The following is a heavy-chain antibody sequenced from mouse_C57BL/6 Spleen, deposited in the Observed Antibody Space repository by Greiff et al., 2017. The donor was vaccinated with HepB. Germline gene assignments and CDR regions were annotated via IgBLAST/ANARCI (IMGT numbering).Heavy chain of an antibody. D-gene: IGHD1-1*01. J-gene: IGHJ4*01. CDR1: GYTFTSYW. V-gene: IGHV1-69*01. Sequence: QVQLQQPGAELVMPGASVKLSCKASGYTFTSYWMHWVKQRPGQGLEWIGEIDPSDSYTNYNQKFKGKSTLTVDKSSSTAYMQLSSLTSEEYAVYYCARSEITTVVATNYYAMDYWGQRTSVTVSS. CDR2: IDPSDSYT. CDR3: ARSEITTVVATNYYAMDY.